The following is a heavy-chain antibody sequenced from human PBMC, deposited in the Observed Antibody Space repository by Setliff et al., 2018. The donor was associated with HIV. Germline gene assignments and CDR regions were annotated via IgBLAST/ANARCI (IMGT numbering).Heavy chain of an antibody. V-gene: IGHV1-69-2*01. CDR2: IDPDRGDT. D-gene: IGHD3-16*01. CDR3: AWGTQRPIDS. J-gene: IGHJ4*02. CDR1: GYTFPDYY. Sequence: ASVKVSCKVSGYTFPDYYIQWIRQAPGKGLEWMGLIDPDRGDTVYAEKFQDRVTITADRSLDTAYMKLSRLRSEDTAMYFCAWGTQRPIDSWGQGTLVTVSS.